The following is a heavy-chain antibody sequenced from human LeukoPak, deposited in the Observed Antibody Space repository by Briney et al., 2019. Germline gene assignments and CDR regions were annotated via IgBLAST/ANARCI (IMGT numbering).Heavy chain of an antibody. D-gene: IGHD3-10*01. CDR3: AKPSNYYGSATDAFDF. Sequence: SETLSLPCTVSGGSISSSYSYWGWIRQPPGKGLEWIGNIYYSGSTYYNPSLESRVTISVDTSKNHFSLKLNSVTAADTAVYYCAKPSNYYGSATDAFDFWGQGTMVTVSS. CDR1: GGSISSSYSY. CDR2: IYYSGST. J-gene: IGHJ3*01. V-gene: IGHV4-39*07.